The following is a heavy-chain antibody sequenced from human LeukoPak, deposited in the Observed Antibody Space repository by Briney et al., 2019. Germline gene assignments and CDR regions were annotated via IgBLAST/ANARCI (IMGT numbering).Heavy chain of an antibody. D-gene: IGHD6-6*01. V-gene: IGHV3-30*02. CDR2: IRYDGSNK. J-gene: IGHJ4*02. CDR3: AEDKYSSSAPDY. CDR1: GFTFSSYG. Sequence: GGSLRLSCAASGFTFSSYGMHWVRQAPGKGLEWVAFIRYDGSNKYYADSVKGRFTISRDNSKNTLYLQMNSLRAEDTAVYYCAEDKYSSSAPDYWGQGTLVTVSS.